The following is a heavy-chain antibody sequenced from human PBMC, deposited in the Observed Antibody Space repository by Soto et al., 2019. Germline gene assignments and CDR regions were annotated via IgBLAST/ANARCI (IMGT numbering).Heavy chain of an antibody. D-gene: IGHD3-9*01. J-gene: IGHJ4*02. V-gene: IGHV3-64*01. CDR3: ARASNPSFDWLTIIDY. Sequence: GGSLRLSCAASGFTFNNYAMQWVRQAPGKGLEYVSAISSNGGSTYYANSVKGRFTISRDNSKNTLYLQMGSLRAEDMAVYYCARASNPSFDWLTIIDYWGQGTLVTSPQ. CDR1: GFTFNNYA. CDR2: ISSNGGST.